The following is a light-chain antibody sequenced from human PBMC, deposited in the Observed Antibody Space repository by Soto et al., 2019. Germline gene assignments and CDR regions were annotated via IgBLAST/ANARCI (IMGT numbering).Light chain of an antibody. CDR3: QQTRSYPST. V-gene: IGKV1-9*01. Sequence: IQLTQSPSSLSASVGDSVTITCRASQGITSYLAWYQQKPGKAPNLLIYGSSTLQSGVPSRFSGSGSGTDFTLTINSLQAEDFAIYYCQQTRSYPSTFGGGTKVDI. J-gene: IGKJ4*01. CDR1: QGITSY. CDR2: GSS.